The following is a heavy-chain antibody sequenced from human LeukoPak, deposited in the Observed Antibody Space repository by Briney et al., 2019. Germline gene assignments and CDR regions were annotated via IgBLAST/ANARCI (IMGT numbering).Heavy chain of an antibody. CDR3: ARALPYYCSGGSCPFDY. CDR1: GGSISSYY. Sequence: SETLSLTCTVSGGSISSYYWSWIRQPPGKGLEWIGYIYYSGSTNYNPSLKSRVTISVDTSKNQFSLKPSSVTAADTAVYYCARALPYYCSGGSCPFDYWGQGTLVTVSS. D-gene: IGHD2-15*01. J-gene: IGHJ4*02. CDR2: IYYSGST. V-gene: IGHV4-59*01.